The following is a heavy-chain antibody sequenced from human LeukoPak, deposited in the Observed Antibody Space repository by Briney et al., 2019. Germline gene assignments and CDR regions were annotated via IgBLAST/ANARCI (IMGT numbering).Heavy chain of an antibody. Sequence: GGSLRLSCAASGFTFSDYYMSWIRQAPGKGLEWVAYITSSGSDIYYADSVRGRFSISRDNAKNSLFLQMNSLRVEDTATYYCASAIVATSGDFWGQGNLVSVSS. J-gene: IGHJ4*02. D-gene: IGHD5-12*01. CDR1: GFTFSDYY. V-gene: IGHV3-11*01. CDR3: ASAIVATSGDF. CDR2: ITSSGSDI.